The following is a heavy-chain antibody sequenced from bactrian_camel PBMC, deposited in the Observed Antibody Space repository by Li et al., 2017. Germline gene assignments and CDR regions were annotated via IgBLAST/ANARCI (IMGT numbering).Heavy chain of an antibody. CDR3: VTGWVGGGFIY. V-gene: IGHV3-2*01. Sequence: HVQLVESGGGLVQPGGSLRLSCSATGITFSSYCITWFRLRPGKDLEWVSTTHSEGDKTYYSGHAMGRFTISRDNAKNTVYLQMNSLKSEDTALYYCVTGWVGGGFIYWGQGTQVTVS. J-gene: IGHJ4*01. D-gene: IGHD1*01. CDR1: GITFSSYC. CDR2: THSEGDKT.